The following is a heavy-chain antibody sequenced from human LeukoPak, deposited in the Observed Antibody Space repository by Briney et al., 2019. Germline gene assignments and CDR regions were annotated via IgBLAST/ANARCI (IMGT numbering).Heavy chain of an antibody. V-gene: IGHV4-30-4*08. Sequence: SQTLSLTCTVSGGSISSGDYYWSWIRQPPGKGLEWIGYIYYSGSTYYNPSLKSRVTISVDTSKNQFSLKLSSVTAADTAVYYCARGPKFHFRDFWSGYSSPPESNRFDPWGQGTLVTVSS. D-gene: IGHD3-3*01. CDR2: IYYSGST. CDR3: ARGPKFHFRDFWSGYSSPPESNRFDP. J-gene: IGHJ5*02. CDR1: GGSISSGDYY.